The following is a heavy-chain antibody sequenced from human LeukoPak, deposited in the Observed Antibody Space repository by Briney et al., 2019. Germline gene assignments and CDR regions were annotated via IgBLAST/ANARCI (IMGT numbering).Heavy chain of an antibody. CDR1: GYTFTYYV. CDR2: INAYNGNT. V-gene: IGHV1-18*01. CDR3: VRGEKPYDY. J-gene: IGHJ4*02. D-gene: IGHD1-26*01. Sequence: GASVKVSCKTSGYTFTYYVISWVRQAPGQGLEWMGWINAYNGNTNDAQKFQGRVTMTTDTSTSTAYMELRSLRSDDTAVYYCVRGEKPYDYWGQGTLVSVSS.